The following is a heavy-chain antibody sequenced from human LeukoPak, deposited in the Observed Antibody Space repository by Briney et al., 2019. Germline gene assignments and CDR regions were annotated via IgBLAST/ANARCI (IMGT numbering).Heavy chain of an antibody. J-gene: IGHJ4*02. Sequence: ASVTVSCKASGYTFTSYDINWVRQATGQGLEWMGWMNPNSGNTGYAQKFQGRVTMTRNTSISTVYMELSSLRSEDTAVYYCARDYGLQRVFDYWGQGTLVTVSS. D-gene: IGHD1-1*01. CDR2: MNPNSGNT. V-gene: IGHV1-8*01. CDR3: ARDYGLQRVFDY. CDR1: GYTFTSYD.